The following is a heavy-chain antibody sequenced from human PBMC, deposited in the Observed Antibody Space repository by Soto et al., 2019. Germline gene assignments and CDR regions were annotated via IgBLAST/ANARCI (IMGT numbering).Heavy chain of an antibody. CDR2: INHSGST. V-gene: IGHV4-34*01. CDR1: GGSFSGYY. D-gene: IGHD2-15*01. J-gene: IGHJ5*02. Sequence: SETLSLTCAVEGGSFSGYYWSWIRQPPGKGLEWIGEINHSGSTNYNPSLKSRVTISVDTSKNQFSLKLSSVTAADTAVYYCARDIVVVVAATRWFDPWGQGTLVTVSS. CDR3: ARDIVVVVAATRWFDP.